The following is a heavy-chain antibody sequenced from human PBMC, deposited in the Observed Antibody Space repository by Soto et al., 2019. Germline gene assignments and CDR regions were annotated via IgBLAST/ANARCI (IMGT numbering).Heavy chain of an antibody. CDR3: VRYGSRGHRYGAGDLGL. Sequence: SGTLALTCAVSGGSVSSSSYYVAWISQPPGKGLEWIGSIYYSVSTYYNPSLKSRVTISADTSKNQFSLKLSSVTAAHTAVSHCVRYGSRGHRYGAGDLGLWGGRTLVTVSS. CDR1: GGSVSSSSYY. D-gene: IGHD5-18*01. V-gene: IGHV4-39*01. J-gene: IGHJ2*01. CDR2: IYYSVST.